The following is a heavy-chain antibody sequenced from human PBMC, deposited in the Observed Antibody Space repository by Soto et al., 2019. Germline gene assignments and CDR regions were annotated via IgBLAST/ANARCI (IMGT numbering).Heavy chain of an antibody. D-gene: IGHD3-3*01. CDR1: GYPVTAYY. J-gene: IGHJ3*02. CDR3: ARGGGVGVAGSAGFDM. V-gene: IGHV1-2*02. CDR2: INPATGAA. Sequence: QLHLVQSGAVVKKPGASVTVSCSASGYPVTAYYMHWVRQAPGRGLEWMGGINPATGAAKYTQTFQWRLIRTRSTSRSTVLMERSGLSSEDTAVFYWARGGGVGVAGSAGFDMWGHGTLVNVSS.